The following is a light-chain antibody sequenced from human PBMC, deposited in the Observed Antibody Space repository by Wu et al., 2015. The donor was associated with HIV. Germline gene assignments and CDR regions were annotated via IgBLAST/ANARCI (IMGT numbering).Light chain of an antibody. Sequence: EIVLTQSPGTLSLSPGERVTLSCRASQSVSSNYLAWYQKKPGQAPRVLIYGASSRATGIPDRFSGSGSGTDFTLTISSLEPEDFAVYYCQQYGPSPSFGQGTQAGGSN. V-gene: IGKV3-20*01. CDR2: GAS. CDR3: QQYGPSPS. J-gene: IGKJ2*03. CDR1: QSVSSNY.